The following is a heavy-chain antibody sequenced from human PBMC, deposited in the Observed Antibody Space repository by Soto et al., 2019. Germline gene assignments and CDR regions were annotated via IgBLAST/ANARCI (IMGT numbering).Heavy chain of an antibody. Sequence: GGSLRLSCATSGFTFSSFGMHWVRQAPGKGLEWVAIISDDGNNKDFADSVKGRFTISRDNSKNTLYLQMNSLRAEDTAVYYCAKDLYPGESRFSGPEFDYWGQGTLVTVSS. CDR1: GFTFSSFG. CDR3: AKDLYPGESRFSGPEFDY. D-gene: IGHD4-17*01. CDR2: ISDDGNNK. V-gene: IGHV3-30*18. J-gene: IGHJ4*02.